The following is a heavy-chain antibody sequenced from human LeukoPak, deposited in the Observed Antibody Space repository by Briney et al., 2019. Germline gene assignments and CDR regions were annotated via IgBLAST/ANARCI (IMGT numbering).Heavy chain of an antibody. CDR2: ISGSGGNT. Sequence: GGSLRLSCAASGFTFSSYAMSWVRQAPGKGLEWVSVISGSGGNTYYADSVKGRFTISRDNSKNTLYLQMNSLRAEDTAIYYCAKDRARGGATDFGYWGQGTLVTVSS. D-gene: IGHD1-26*01. CDR1: GFTFSSYA. CDR3: AKDRARGGATDFGY. J-gene: IGHJ4*02. V-gene: IGHV3-23*01.